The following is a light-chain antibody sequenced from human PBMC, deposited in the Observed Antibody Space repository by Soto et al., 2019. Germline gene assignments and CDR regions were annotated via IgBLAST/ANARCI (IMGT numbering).Light chain of an antibody. CDR1: QSVRRSF. V-gene: IGKV3-20*01. J-gene: IGKJ1*01. CDR3: QQYDDSPWT. CDR2: GAS. Sequence: PGERATLSCRASQSVRRSFLAWYQQRPGQAPRILIYGASSRATGVPDRFSGSGSGTDFTLAISRLEPEDFAVYYCQQYDDSPWTFGQGTTVVLK.